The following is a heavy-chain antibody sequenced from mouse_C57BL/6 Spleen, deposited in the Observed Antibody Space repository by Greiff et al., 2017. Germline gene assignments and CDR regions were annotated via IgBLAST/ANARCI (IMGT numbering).Heavy chain of an antibody. Sequence: DVKLQESGPGLVKPSQSLSLTCSVTGYSITSGYYWNWIRQFPGNKLEWMGYISYDGSNNYNPSLKNRISITRDTSKNQFFLKLNSVTTEDTATYYCARVITTVAPFAYWGQGTLVTVSA. J-gene: IGHJ3*01. CDR3: ARVITTVAPFAY. CDR2: ISYDGSN. V-gene: IGHV3-6*01. D-gene: IGHD1-1*01. CDR1: GYSITSGYY.